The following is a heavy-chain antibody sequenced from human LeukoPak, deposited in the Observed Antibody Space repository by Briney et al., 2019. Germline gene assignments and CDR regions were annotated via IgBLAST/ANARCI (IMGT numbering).Heavy chain of an antibody. CDR3: ARQLGYCSSISCYADKVDY. J-gene: IGHJ4*02. D-gene: IGHD2-2*01. CDR2: IYYSGST. V-gene: IGHV4-39*01. CDR1: GGSISSSSYY. Sequence: SEILSLTCTVSGGSISSSSYYWGWIRQPPGKGLEWIGSIYYSGSTYYNPSLKSRVTISVDTSKNQFSLKLSSVTAADTAVYYCARQLGYCSSISCYADKVDYWGQGTLVTVSS.